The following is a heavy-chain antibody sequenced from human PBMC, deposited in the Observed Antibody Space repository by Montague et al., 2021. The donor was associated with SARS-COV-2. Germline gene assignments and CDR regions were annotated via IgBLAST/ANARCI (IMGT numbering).Heavy chain of an antibody. CDR2: VSHRGTS. J-gene: IGHJ4*02. CDR1: GGSFSDYY. D-gene: IGHD3-22*01. V-gene: IGHV4-34*01. CDR3: ARGRQHFNMIVVVMTGGEYYFDY. Sequence: SETLSLTCAVYGGSFSDYYWSWIRQPPGKGLEWIGEVSHRGTSSYNPSLKSRVSISVDTSKNQFSLYLSSVTATDTAVYYCARGRQHFNMIVVVMTGGEYYFDYWGQGTLVTVPS.